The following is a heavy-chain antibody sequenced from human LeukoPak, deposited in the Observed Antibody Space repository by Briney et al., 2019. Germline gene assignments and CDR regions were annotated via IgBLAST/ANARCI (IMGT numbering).Heavy chain of an antibody. J-gene: IGHJ4*02. D-gene: IGHD2-8*01. CDR2: INPNSGGT. CDR3: ARDRWSVFDY. CDR1: GYTFTGYY. V-gene: IGHV1-2*02. Sequence: VSVKVSCKASGYTFTGYYIHWVRQAPGQGLEWMGWINPNSGGTNYAQKFQGRVTMTRDTSIITAYMELSGLRSDDTAVYYCARDRWSVFDYWGQGALVTVSS.